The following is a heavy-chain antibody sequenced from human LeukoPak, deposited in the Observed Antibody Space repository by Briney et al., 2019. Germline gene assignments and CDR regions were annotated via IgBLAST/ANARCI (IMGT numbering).Heavy chain of an antibody. Sequence: GGSLRLSCAASGFTFSSYAMSWVRQAPGKGLEWVSAISGSGGSTYYAESVKGRFTISRDNSKHTLYLQMNSLRAEDTAVYYCARPQGPADAFDIWGQGTMVSVSS. CDR3: ARPQGPADAFDI. CDR1: GFTFSSYA. V-gene: IGHV3-23*01. J-gene: IGHJ3*02. CDR2: ISGSGGST.